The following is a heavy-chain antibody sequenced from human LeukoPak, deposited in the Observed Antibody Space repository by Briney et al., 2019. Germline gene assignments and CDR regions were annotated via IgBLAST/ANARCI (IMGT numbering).Heavy chain of an antibody. CDR2: IKSKTDGGTA. D-gene: IGHD5-12*01. J-gene: IGHJ4*02. Sequence: PGESLRLSCTVSGFSFSNAWMSWVRQAPGKGLEWVGRIKSKTDGGTADYAAPVKGRFTFSRDDSKNTLYLQMNSLKTEDTAVYYCTTDGFPPRYFDYWGQGTLVTVSS. CDR3: TTDGFPPRYFDY. CDR1: GFSFSNAW. V-gene: IGHV3-15*01.